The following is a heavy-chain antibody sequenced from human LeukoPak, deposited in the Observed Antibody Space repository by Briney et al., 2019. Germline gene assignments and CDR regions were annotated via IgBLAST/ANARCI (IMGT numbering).Heavy chain of an antibody. V-gene: IGHV3-7*01. D-gene: IGHD3-9*01. CDR1: GFTFSSYW. CDR3: ARDGSHLDILTGYYIRRGYYMDV. Sequence: PGGSLRLSCAASGFTFSSYWMSWVRQAPGKGLEWVANIKQDGSEKYYVDSVKGRFTISRDNAKNSLYLQMNSLRAGDTAVYYCARDGSHLDILTGYYIRRGYYMDVWGKGTTVTISS. CDR2: IKQDGSEK. J-gene: IGHJ6*03.